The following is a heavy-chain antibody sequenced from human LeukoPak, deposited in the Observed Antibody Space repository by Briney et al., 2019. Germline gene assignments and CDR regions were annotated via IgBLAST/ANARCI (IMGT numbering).Heavy chain of an antibody. D-gene: IGHD3-22*01. V-gene: IGHV4-38-2*01. CDR2: IYHSGST. J-gene: IGHJ4*02. CDR1: GYSISSGYY. Sequence: SETLSLTCAVSGYSISSGYYWGWIRQPPGKGLEWIGSIYHSGSTYYNPSLKSRVTISVDTSKNQFSLKLSSVTAADTAVYYCARQEYYYDSSGSYFDYWGQGTLVTVPS. CDR3: ARQEYYYDSSGSYFDY.